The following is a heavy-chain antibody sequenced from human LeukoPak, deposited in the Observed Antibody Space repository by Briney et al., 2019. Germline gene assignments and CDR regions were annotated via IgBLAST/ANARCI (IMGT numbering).Heavy chain of an antibody. CDR3: ARASYLTYCSGGSCLYYYYGMDV. CDR1: GGSISSGSYY. D-gene: IGHD2-15*01. Sequence: SETLSLTCTVSGGSISSGSYYWSWIRQPAGKGLEWIGRIYTSGSTNYNPSLKSRVTKSVDTSKNQFSLKLSSVTAADTAVYYCARASYLTYCSGGSCLYYYYGMDVWGQGTTVTVSS. V-gene: IGHV4-61*02. CDR2: IYTSGST. J-gene: IGHJ6*02.